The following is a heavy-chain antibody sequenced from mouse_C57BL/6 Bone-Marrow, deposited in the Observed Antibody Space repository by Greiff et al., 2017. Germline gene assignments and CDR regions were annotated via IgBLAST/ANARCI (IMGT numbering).Heavy chain of an antibody. V-gene: IGHV5-12*01. J-gene: IGHJ4*01. D-gene: IGHD2-1*01. CDR2: ISNGGGST. Sequence: EVKLMESGGGLVQPGGSLKLSCAASGFTFSDYYMYWVRQTPEKRLEWVAYISNGGGSTYYPDTVKGRFTISSDNAKNTLYLQMCRLKSEDTAMYYCARHLWYPGYAMDYWGQGTSVTVSS. CDR3: ARHLWYPGYAMDY. CDR1: GFTFSDYY.